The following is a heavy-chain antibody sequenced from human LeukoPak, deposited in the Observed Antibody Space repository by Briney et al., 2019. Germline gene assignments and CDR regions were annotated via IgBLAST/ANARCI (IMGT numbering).Heavy chain of an antibody. V-gene: IGHV3-23*01. Sequence: GGSLRLSCAASGFSGYTISSYAMSWVRQTPGKGLEWVSSISGRGDSTHYADSVKGRFTISRDNSQNTLYLQMNSLRAEDTAVYYCAKETSTVTQPFDNWGQGTLVTVSS. CDR3: AKETSTVTQPFDN. J-gene: IGHJ4*02. CDR2: ISGRGDST. D-gene: IGHD4-23*01. CDR1: GFSGYTISSYA.